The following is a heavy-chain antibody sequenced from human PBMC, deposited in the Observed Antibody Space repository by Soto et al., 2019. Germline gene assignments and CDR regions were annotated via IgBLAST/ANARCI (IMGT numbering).Heavy chain of an antibody. V-gene: IGHV3-23*01. Sequence: EVQLLESGGGLVQPGGSLRLSCAASGFTFSSYAMSWVRQAPGKGLEWVSAISGSGGSTYYADSVKGRFTISRDNSKNTFYLQMNSLRAEDTAVYYGANPGDHEYQLLSWGQGTLVTVSS. D-gene: IGHD2-2*01. CDR2: ISGSGGST. CDR1: GFTFSSYA. CDR3: ANPGDHEYQLLS. J-gene: IGHJ5*02.